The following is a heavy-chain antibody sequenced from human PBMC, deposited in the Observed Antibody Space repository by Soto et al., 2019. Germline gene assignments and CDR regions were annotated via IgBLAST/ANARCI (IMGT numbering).Heavy chain of an antibody. CDR3: ARDHRWGYEYGDYGDS. J-gene: IGHJ5*01. V-gene: IGHV3-20*04. CDR1: GFSLDEYG. Sequence: EVQLVESGGGVVRRGGSRRLACVVSGFSLDEYGMSWVRQAPGKGPEWVSGMHRNGNSTGYADSVKGRFTISRDDAKNSLYLQMNSLRAEDTAFYYCARDHRWGYEYGDYGDSWGHGTLVTVSS. D-gene: IGHD4-17*01. CDR2: MHRNGNST.